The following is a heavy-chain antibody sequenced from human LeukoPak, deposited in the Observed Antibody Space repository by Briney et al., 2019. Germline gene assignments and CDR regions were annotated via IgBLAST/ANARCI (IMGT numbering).Heavy chain of an antibody. CDR3: ARDRVAAAGVGNYYYYGMDV. CDR1: GYTFTGYY. V-gene: IGHV1-2*02. Sequence: ASVRVSCKASGYTFTGYYMHWVRQAPGQGLEWMGWINPNSGGTNYAQKFQGRVTMTRDTSISTAYMELSRLRSDDTAVYYCARDRVAAAGVGNYYYYGMDVWGQGTTVTVSS. D-gene: IGHD6-13*01. J-gene: IGHJ6*02. CDR2: INPNSGGT.